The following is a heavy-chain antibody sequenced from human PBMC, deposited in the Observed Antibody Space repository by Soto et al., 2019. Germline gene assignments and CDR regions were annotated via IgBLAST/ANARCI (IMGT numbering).Heavy chain of an antibody. CDR2: IYPGDSDT. J-gene: IGHJ4*02. D-gene: IGHD6-19*01. CDR3: ARPKYKYSSGWTLDY. V-gene: IGHV5-51*01. CDR1: GYSFTSYW. Sequence: GESLKISCKGSGYSFTSYWIGWVRRMPGKGLEWMGIIYPGDSDTRYSPSFQGQVTISADKSISTAYLQWSSLKASDTAMYYCARPKYKYSSGWTLDYWGQGTLVTVSS.